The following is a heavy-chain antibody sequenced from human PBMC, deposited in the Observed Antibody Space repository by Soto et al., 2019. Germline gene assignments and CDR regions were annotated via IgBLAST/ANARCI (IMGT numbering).Heavy chain of an antibody. CDR3: ARDGYNYDYWVKD. D-gene: IGHD5-18*01. CDR2: IHTGNGHP. V-gene: IGHV1-3*04. J-gene: IGHJ4*02. CDR1: GYRFTAYA. Sequence: EASVKVSCKASGYRFTAYAIHWVRQVPGQRLEWMGRIHTGNGHPKYSPKFQGRVTMTMDTSATTAYMELTSLTSEDTAIYYCARDGYNYDYWVKDWGRGTLVTVSS.